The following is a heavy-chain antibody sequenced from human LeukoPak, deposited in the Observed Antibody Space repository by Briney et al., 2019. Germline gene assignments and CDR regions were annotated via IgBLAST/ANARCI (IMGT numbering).Heavy chain of an antibody. V-gene: IGHV5-10-1*01. CDR3: ARNSGHYVYWFDP. CDR2: IDPSDSYT. CDR1: GYTFTNYW. J-gene: IGHJ5*02. Sequence: PGESLKISCKGSGYTFTNYWISWVRQMPGKGLEWMGRIDPSDSYTNYSPSFQGHVTISADKSISTAYLQWSSLKASDTAMYYCARNSGHYVYWFDPWGQGTLVTVSS. D-gene: IGHD3-16*01.